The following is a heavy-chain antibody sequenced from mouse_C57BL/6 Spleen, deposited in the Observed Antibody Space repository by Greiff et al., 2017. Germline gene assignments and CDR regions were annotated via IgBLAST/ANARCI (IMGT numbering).Heavy chain of an antibody. CDR1: GYTFTDYE. D-gene: IGHD2-12*01. V-gene: IGHV1-15*01. CDR2: IDPETGGT. CDR3: TGDDRDYGC. J-gene: IGHJ2*01. Sequence: QVQLQQSGAELVRPGASVTLSCKASGYTFTDYEMHWVKQTPVHGLEWIGAIDPETGGTAYNQKFKGKAILTADKSSSTAYMELRSLTSEDSAFYYCTGDDRDYGCWGKGATRTV.